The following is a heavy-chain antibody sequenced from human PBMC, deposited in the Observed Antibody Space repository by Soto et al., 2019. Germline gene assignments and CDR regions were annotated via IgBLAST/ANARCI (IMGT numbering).Heavy chain of an antibody. J-gene: IGHJ5*02. Sequence: PSETLSLTCAFYGGSFSGYYWSWIRQPPGKGLEWIGEINHSGSTNYNPSLKSRVTISVDTSKNQFSLKLSSVTAADTAVYYCARGELGAAADWFDPWGQGTLVTVSS. D-gene: IGHD6-13*01. V-gene: IGHV4-34*01. CDR2: INHSGST. CDR1: GGSFSGYY. CDR3: ARGELGAAADWFDP.